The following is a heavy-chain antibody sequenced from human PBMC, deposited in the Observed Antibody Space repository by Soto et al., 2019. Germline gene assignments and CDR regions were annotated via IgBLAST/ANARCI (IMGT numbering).Heavy chain of an antibody. V-gene: IGHV3-48*01. CDR3: ASQEMATKNVDAFDI. Sequence: GGSLRLSCAASGFTFRNYNMNWVRQAPGKGLEWLSYISGASGTIYYADSMQGRFTISADKSISTAYLQWSSLKASDTAMYYCASQEMATKNVDAFDIWGQGTMVTVSS. CDR1: GFTFRNYN. D-gene: IGHD5-12*01. CDR2: ISGASGTI. J-gene: IGHJ3*02.